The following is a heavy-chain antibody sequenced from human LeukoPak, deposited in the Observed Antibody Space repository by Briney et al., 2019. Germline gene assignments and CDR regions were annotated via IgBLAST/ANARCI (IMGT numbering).Heavy chain of an antibody. D-gene: IGHD3-10*01. CDR2: MYISGST. CDR1: GGSISSYY. Sequence: PSETLSLTCTISGGSISSYYWSWFRQPAGKGLESIGRMYISGSTDYNPSLKSRVTLSVDKSKNQFSLNLRSVTAADTAVYYCATGDESFDNWGQGTVVTVSS. V-gene: IGHV4-4*07. J-gene: IGHJ4*02. CDR3: ATGDESFDN.